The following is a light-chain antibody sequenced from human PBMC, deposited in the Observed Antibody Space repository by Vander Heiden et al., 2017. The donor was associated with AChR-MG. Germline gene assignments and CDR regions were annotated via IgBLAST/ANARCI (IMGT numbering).Light chain of an antibody. V-gene: IGLV1-44*01. CDR1: SSNIGSNT. CDR2: SNN. J-gene: IGLJ1*01. CDR3: AAWDDSLNGRYV. Sequence: SVLTQPPSASGPPGQRVTISCSGSSSNIGSNTGNWYQQLPGTAPKLLIYSNNQRPSGVPDRFSGSKSGTSAALAISGLQSEDEADYYCAAWDDSLNGRYVFGTGTKVTVL.